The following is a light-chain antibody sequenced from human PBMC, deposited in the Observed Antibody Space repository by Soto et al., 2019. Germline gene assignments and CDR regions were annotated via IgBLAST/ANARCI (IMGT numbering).Light chain of an antibody. CDR1: SSNIGGTNY. Sequence: QSVLTQPPSASGTPEQRVFISCSGSSSNIGGTNYAYWYQQLPGAAPKLLMHSNNLRPSGVPERSSGSKSGTSASLAISGLRSEYEVVYYGASWDDRLGAVIFGGGTKLTVL. J-gene: IGLJ2*01. V-gene: IGLV1-47*02. CDR3: ASWDDRLGAVI. CDR2: SNN.